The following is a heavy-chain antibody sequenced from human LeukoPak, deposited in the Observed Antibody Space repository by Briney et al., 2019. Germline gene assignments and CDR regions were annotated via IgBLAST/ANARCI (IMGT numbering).Heavy chain of an antibody. V-gene: IGHV5-51*01. CDR3: ARTHCSGGSCYSWGAFDI. J-gene: IGHJ3*02. Sequence: GESLKISCKGSGYSFTSYWIGWVRLMPGKGLEWMGIIYPGDSDTRYSPSFQGQVTISADKSISTAYLQWSSLKASDTAMYYCARTHCSGGSCYSWGAFDIWGQGTMVTVSS. CDR1: GYSFTSYW. D-gene: IGHD2-15*01. CDR2: IYPGDSDT.